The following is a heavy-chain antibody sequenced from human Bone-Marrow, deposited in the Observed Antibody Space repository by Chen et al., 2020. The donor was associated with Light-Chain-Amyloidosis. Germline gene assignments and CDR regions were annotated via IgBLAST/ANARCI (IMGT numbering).Heavy chain of an antibody. J-gene: IGHJ4*02. CDR3: ARGYKFGYY. Sequence: QVQLVESGGGLVKPGGSLRLSCAASGFTFSDFYMSWIRQAPGKGLEWISYISSRSSAIYYADSVHGRFTISRDNAENSVYLQMDRLRAEDTAVYYCARGYKFGYYWGQGTLVNVSS. CDR1: GFTFSDFY. D-gene: IGHD3-16*01. V-gene: IGHV3-11*01. CDR2: ISSRSSAI.